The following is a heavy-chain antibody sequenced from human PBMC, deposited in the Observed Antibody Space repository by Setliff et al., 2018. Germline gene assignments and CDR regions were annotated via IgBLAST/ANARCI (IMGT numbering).Heavy chain of an antibody. D-gene: IGHD3-10*01. CDR1: GFTVNDNF. J-gene: IGHJ5*01. Sequence: PGGSLRLSCVVSGFTVNDNFMTWVRQSPGRGLEWVSLIYTGGSTHYADSVKGRFTISRDKSKNTLYLHLSSLRVEDTATYYCARDRGGTNPWFDFWGQGTQVTVSS. CDR3: ARDRGGTNPWFDF. V-gene: IGHV3-53*01. CDR2: IYTGGST.